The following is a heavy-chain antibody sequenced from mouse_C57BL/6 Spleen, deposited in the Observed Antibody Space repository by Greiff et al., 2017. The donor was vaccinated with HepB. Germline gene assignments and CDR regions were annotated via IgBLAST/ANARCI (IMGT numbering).Heavy chain of an antibody. CDR3: AREGDMVTTKAFFGY. CDR2: IDPSDSET. D-gene: IGHD2-2*01. J-gene: IGHJ3*01. Sequence: QVQLQQSGAELVRPGSSVKLSCKASGYTFTSYWMHWVKQRPIQGLEWIGNIDPSDSETHYNQKFKDKATLTVDKSSSTAYMQLSSLTSEDSAVYYCAREGDMVTTKAFFGYWGQGTLVTVSA. V-gene: IGHV1-52*01. CDR1: GYTFTSYW.